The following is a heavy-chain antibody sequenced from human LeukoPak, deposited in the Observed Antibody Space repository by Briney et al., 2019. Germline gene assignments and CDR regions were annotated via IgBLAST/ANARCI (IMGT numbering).Heavy chain of an antibody. CDR1: GYAISSGYY. J-gene: IGHJ5*02. D-gene: IGHD2-2*01. V-gene: IGHV4-38-2*01. CDR3: ARHIGRCTTCYPNWFDL. Sequence: SETLSLTCAVSGYAISSGYYWGWIRQPPGKGLEWIGSIYHGGITFYNPSLKSQVTISIDTSKNQFSLRLTSVTAADTAVYYCARHIGRCTTCYPNWFDLWGQGTLVTVSS. CDR2: IYHGGIT.